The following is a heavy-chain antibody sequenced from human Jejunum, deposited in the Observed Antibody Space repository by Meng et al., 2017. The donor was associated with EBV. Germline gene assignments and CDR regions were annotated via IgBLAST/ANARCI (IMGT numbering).Heavy chain of an antibody. J-gene: IGHJ4*02. CDR2: ISYDGSNN. CDR1: GFTFSSFG. D-gene: IGHD3-16*02. Sequence: QVQLVESGGGVVQPGAXXXLSCAASGFTFSSFGMHWVRQAQGRGLEWVAIISYDGSNNYYGDSVKGRFIISRDNSKNTLYLQMNSLRAEDTAVYYCAKGDYIWGSYPVYYFDHWGQGTLVIVSS. CDR3: AKGDYIWGSYPVYYFDH. V-gene: IGHV3-30*18.